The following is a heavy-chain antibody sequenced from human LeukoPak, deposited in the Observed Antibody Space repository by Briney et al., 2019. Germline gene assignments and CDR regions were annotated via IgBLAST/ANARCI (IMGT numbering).Heavy chain of an antibody. J-gene: IGHJ3*02. Sequence: GGSLRLSCTASGFTFSAYAMMWVRQAPGKGPEWVSAIRGGGGSAFYADSVKGRFTISRDNSKYTLFLQTNSLRAEDTAVYYCARDPNGDYIGAFDMWGPGTMVTVSS. CDR2: IRGGGGSA. V-gene: IGHV3-23*01. D-gene: IGHD4-17*01. CDR1: GFTFSAYA. CDR3: ARDPNGDYIGAFDM.